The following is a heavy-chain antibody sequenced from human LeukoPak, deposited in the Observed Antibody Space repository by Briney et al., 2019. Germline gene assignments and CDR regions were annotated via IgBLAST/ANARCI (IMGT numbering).Heavy chain of an antibody. CDR3: AKVPQYSSSSPYFDY. J-gene: IGHJ4*02. V-gene: IGHV3-23*01. CDR1: GFTFSSYA. CDR2: ISGSGGST. Sequence: GGSLRLSCAASGFTFSSYAMSWVRQAPGKGLEWVSAISGSGGSTYYADSVKGRFTISRDNSKNTLYLQMNSLRAEDTAVYYCAKVPQYSSSSPYFDYWGQGTLVTVSS. D-gene: IGHD6-13*01.